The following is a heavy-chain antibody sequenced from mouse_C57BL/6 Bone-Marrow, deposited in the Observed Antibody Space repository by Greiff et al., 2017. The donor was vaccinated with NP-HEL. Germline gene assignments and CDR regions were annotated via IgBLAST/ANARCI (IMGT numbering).Heavy chain of an antibody. J-gene: IGHJ3*01. CDR2: IRYSGST. CDR1: GYSITSGYD. V-gene: IGHV3-1*01. CDR3: AREGGAWFAY. Sequence: EVKLVESGPGMVKPSQSLSLTCTVTGYSITSGYDWHWIRHFPGNKLEWMGYIRYSGSTNYNPSLKSRISITPDTSKNHFFLKLNSVTTEDAATYYCAREGGAWFAYWGQGTLVTVSA.